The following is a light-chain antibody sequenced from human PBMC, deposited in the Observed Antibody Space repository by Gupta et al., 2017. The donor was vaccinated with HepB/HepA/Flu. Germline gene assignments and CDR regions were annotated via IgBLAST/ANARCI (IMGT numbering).Light chain of an antibody. Sequence: ALTQSPGTLSLSKAERATLSGRASQSVSSSYLAWHQQKPGQAPRLRIDGASSTATGIPDRFSGSGSETYFTLTISRLEPEDLAVYYFQQYGSTRLTFGGGTKVEIK. J-gene: IGKJ4*01. CDR2: GAS. CDR3: QQYGSTRLT. CDR1: QSVSSSY. V-gene: IGKV3-20*01.